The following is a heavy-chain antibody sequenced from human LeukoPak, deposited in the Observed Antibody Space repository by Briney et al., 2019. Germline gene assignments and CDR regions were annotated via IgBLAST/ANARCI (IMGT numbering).Heavy chain of an antibody. D-gene: IGHD6-13*01. CDR3: ASSSAAEDWFDP. Sequence: SETLSLTCTVSGGSISSYYWSWIRQPAGKGLEWIGRIYTSGSTNYNPSLKSRVTMSVDTSKNQFSLKLSSVTAADTAVYYCASSSAAEDWFDPWGQGTLVTVSS. CDR2: IYTSGST. V-gene: IGHV4-4*07. J-gene: IGHJ5*02. CDR1: GGSISSYY.